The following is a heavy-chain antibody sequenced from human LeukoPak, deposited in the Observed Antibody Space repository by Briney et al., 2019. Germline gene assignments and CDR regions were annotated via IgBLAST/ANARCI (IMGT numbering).Heavy chain of an antibody. CDR2: INPNSGGT. J-gene: IGHJ2*01. CDR1: GYTFTGYY. D-gene: IGHD3-10*01. Sequence: ASVKVSCKASGYTFTGYYLHWVRQAPGQGPEWMGWINPNSGGTNYAQKFQGRVTMSRGTSISTAYMELAFLRSDDTAVYYCARELRRRWYFDLWGRGTLVTVSS. CDR3: ARELRRRWYFDL. V-gene: IGHV1-2*02.